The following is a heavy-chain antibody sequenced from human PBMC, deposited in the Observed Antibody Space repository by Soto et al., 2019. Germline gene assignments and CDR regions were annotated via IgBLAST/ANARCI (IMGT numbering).Heavy chain of an antibody. V-gene: IGHV3-33*01. J-gene: IGHJ4*02. CDR3: ARDIVATIRRIDY. CDR1: GFTFSTYG. CDR2: IWYDGSNK. Sequence: GGSLRLSCAASGFTFSTYGMHWVRQAPGKGLEWVAVIWYDGSNKYYADSVKGRFTISRDNSKNTLYLEMNSLRAEDTAVYYCARDIVATIRRIDYWGQGTLVTVSS. D-gene: IGHD5-12*01.